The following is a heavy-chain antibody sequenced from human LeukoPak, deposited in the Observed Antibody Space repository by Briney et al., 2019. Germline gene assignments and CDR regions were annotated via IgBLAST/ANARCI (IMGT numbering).Heavy chain of an antibody. J-gene: IGHJ5*02. D-gene: IGHD6-13*01. Sequence: GGTLRLSCAASGFTLSSYAMTWVRQAPGKGLQWVSSLSGNGFVTYHADSVEGRFTISRDNSRNTLYLQMNSLRAEDTAIYYCAKGAASTLGFDPWGQGTLVTVSS. CDR2: LSGNGFVT. CDR1: GFTLSSYA. CDR3: AKGAASTLGFDP. V-gene: IGHV3-23*01.